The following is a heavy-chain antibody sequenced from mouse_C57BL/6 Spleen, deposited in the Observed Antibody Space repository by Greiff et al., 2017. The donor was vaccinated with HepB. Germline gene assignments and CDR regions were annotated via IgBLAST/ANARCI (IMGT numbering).Heavy chain of an antibody. J-gene: IGHJ1*03. V-gene: IGHV1-82*01. D-gene: IGHD2-4*01. CDR3: ARNDYDYDDWYFDV. CDR2: IYPGDGDT. CDR1: GYAFSSSW. Sequence: QVQLQQSGPELVKPGASVKISCKASGYAFSSSWMNWVKQRPGKGLEWIGRIYPGDGDTNYNGKFKGKATLTADKSSSTAYMQLSSLTSEDSAVYFCARNDYDYDDWYFDVWGTGTTVTVSS.